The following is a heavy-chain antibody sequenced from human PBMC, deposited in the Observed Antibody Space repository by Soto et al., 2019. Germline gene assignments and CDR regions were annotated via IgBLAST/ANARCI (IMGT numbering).Heavy chain of an antibody. CDR3: AREDVDTGL. V-gene: IGHV1-18*01. J-gene: IGHJ4*02. CDR2: ISAYNGNT. Sequence: QVQLVQSGAEVKKPGASVKVSCKTSGYTFRTYGITWVRQAPGHGLEWMGWISAYNGNTNYAQNLQGRVTLTTDTSTSTAYMKLRSLRSDDTAVYFCAREDVDTGLWGQGTLVTVSS. D-gene: IGHD5-18*01. CDR1: GYTFRTYG.